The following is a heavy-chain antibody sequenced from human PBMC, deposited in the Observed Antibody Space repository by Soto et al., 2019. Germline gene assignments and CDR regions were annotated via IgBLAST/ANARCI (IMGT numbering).Heavy chain of an antibody. CDR2: IHPSGGGS. CDR3: ARGGHIAVVTASFDY. J-gene: IGHJ4*02. Sequence: ASVKVSCKPSGYTLNTYYLHWVRQAPGQGLEWMGIIHPSGGGSTYAQKFLGRVTMTRDTSTSTVFMELSSLRSADTAVYYCARGGHIAVVTASFDYWGQGTLVTVPS. CDR1: GYTLNTYY. D-gene: IGHD2-21*02. V-gene: IGHV1-46*02.